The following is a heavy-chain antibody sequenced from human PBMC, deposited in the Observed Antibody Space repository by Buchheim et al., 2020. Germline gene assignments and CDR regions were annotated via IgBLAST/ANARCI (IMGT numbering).Heavy chain of an antibody. J-gene: IGHJ6*02. D-gene: IGHD3-3*01. Sequence: QLQLQGSGPGLVKPSETLSLTCTVSGGSISSSSYYWGWIRQPPGKGLEWIGSIYYSGSTYYNPSLKSRVTISVDTSKNQLSLKLSSVTAADTAVYYCARVVPHYDFWSGFDYYYGMDVWGQGTT. V-gene: IGHV4-39*07. CDR3: ARVVPHYDFWSGFDYYYGMDV. CDR2: IYYSGST. CDR1: GGSISSSSYY.